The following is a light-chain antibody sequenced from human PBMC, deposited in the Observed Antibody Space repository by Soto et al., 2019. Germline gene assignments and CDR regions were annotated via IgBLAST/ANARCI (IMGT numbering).Light chain of an antibody. J-gene: IGKJ5*01. V-gene: IGKV1-9*01. Sequence: TFRASHDSRSYLAWYQQKAGRAPKLLIYAASTLQSGVPSRFSGSGSGTEFTLTISSLQPDDFATYYCQQYNSYIPFGQGTRLAIK. CDR3: QQYNSYIP. CDR1: HDSRSY. CDR2: AAS.